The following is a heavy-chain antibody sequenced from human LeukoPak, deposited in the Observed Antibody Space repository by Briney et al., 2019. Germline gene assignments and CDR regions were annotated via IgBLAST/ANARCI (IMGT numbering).Heavy chain of an antibody. CDR2: INPNSGGT. Sequence: ASVKVSCKASGYTFTGYYMHWVRQAPGQGLEWMGWINPNSGGTNYAQKFQGRVTMTRDTSISTAYMELSRLRSDDTAVYYCARDNCSSTSCVDYWGQGTLVTVSS. V-gene: IGHV1-2*02. D-gene: IGHD2-2*01. J-gene: IGHJ4*02. CDR3: ARDNCSSTSCVDY. CDR1: GYTFTGYY.